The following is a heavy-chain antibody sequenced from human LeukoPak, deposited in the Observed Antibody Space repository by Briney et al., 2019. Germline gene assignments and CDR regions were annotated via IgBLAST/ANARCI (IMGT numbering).Heavy chain of an antibody. CDR2: IYYSGST. CDR3: ARVRGYEYYFDY. D-gene: IGHD3-22*01. V-gene: IGHV4-59*11. Sequence: SETLSLTCTVSGGSISSHYWSWIRQPPGKGLEWIGCIYYSGSTNYNPSLKSQVTISVDTSKNQFSLKLSSVTAADTAVYYCARVRGYEYYFDYWGQGTLVTVSS. CDR1: GGSISSHY. J-gene: IGHJ4*02.